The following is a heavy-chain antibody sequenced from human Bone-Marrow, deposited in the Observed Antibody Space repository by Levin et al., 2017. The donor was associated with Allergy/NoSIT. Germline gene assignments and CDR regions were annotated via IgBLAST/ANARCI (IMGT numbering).Heavy chain of an antibody. CDR3: ARDRDFYNGYLQYFDY. D-gene: IGHD3-3*01. CDR2: IKHDGSEK. V-gene: IGHV3-7*01. CDR1: GFTFSSYW. J-gene: IGHJ4*02. Sequence: GGSLRLSCTASGFTFSSYWMTWVRQAPGKGLEWVANIKHDGSEKYYMGSVKGRFTISRDNAKNSVYLQMNSLRAADTAMYYCARDRDFYNGYLQYFDYWGQGPWSPSPQ.